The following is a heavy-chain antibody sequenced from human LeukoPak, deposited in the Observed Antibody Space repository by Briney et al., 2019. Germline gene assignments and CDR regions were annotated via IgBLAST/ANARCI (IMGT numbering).Heavy chain of an antibody. D-gene: IGHD4-17*01. CDR1: GGSISSYY. Sequence: SETLSLTCTVSGGSISSYYWGWIRQPPGKGLEWIGTIYYSGSTYYNPSLKSRVTISVDTSKNQFSLKLSSVTAADTAVYYCARGPDDYGDYGTYYYYMDVWGKGTTVTVSS. V-gene: IGHV4-39*07. CDR2: IYYSGST. J-gene: IGHJ6*03. CDR3: ARGPDDYGDYGTYYYYMDV.